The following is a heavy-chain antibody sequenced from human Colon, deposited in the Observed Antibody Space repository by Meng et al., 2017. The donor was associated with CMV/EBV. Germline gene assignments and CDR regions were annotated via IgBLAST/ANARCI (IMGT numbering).Heavy chain of an antibody. V-gene: IGHV4-39*01. D-gene: IGHD6-19*01. CDR1: GDYFTSSNYY. Sequence: SETLSLTCAVSGDYFTSSNYYRGWIRQPPGKGLEWIGVIYDGGSTSYNPSLKSRVTISVDTFENQFSVKVSSVTAADTAVYYCVAYARDASWQWPTDYWGQGTLVTVSS. CDR2: IYDGGST. J-gene: IGHJ4*02. CDR3: VAYARDASWQWPTDY.